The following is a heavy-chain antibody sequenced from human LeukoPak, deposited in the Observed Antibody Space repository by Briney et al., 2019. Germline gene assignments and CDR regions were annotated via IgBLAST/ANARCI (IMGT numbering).Heavy chain of an antibody. J-gene: IGHJ4*02. CDR1: GYTFTGYY. CDR3: ARGQGGLGSHSSPIDY. D-gene: IGHD6-13*01. CDR2: INPNNSAT. Sequence: ASVKVSCKASGYTFTGYYMHWVRQAPGQGLEWMGRINPNNSATNYAQKFQGRVTITGDTSISTAYMELSSLRSEDTAVYYCARGQGGLGSHSSPIDYWGQGTLVTVSS. V-gene: IGHV1-2*06.